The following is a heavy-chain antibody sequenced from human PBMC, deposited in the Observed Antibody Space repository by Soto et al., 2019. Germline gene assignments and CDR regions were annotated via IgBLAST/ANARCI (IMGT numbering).Heavy chain of an antibody. CDR2: LNWNSGVI. CDR1: GFSFDDYA. J-gene: IGHJ4*02. D-gene: IGHD5-12*01. V-gene: IGHV3-9*01. CDR3: AKEFEKASMGYNFDF. Sequence: TGGSLRLSCAASGFSFDDYAMHWVRQAPGKGLEWVAGLNWNSGVIGYADSVKGRFTISRDNAKKSLYLQMNSLRVEDTALYYCAKEFEKASMGYNFDFWGQGALVTVSS.